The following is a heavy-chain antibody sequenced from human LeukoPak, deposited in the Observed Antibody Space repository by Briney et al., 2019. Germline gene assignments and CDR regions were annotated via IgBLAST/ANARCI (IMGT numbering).Heavy chain of an antibody. V-gene: IGHV3-23*01. Sequence: PGGSLRLSCAASGFTSSSYAMSWVRQAPGKGLEWVSAISGSGGSTYYADSVKGRFTISRDNSKNTLYLQMNSLRAEDTAVYYCAKDYVKWELRPSYFDYWGQGTLVTVSS. J-gene: IGHJ4*02. CDR3: AKDYVKWELRPSYFDY. CDR1: GFTSSSYA. CDR2: ISGSGGST. D-gene: IGHD1-26*01.